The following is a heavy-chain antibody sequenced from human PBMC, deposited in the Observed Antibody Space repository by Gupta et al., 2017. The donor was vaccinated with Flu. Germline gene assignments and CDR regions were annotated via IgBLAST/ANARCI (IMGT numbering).Heavy chain of an antibody. V-gene: IGHV3-30*18. CDR2: ISFDGSKK. Sequence: LVRQAPGKGLEWVAVISFDGSKKAYAASVKVLCTISRDNSKNTLYLQMTSLMPAAAAVYSCAKAQDIVLLLYGSAEPLDYCCQGTPVTMSS. CDR3: AKAQDIVLLLYGSAEPLDY. J-gene: IGHJ4*02. D-gene: IGHD2-8*01.